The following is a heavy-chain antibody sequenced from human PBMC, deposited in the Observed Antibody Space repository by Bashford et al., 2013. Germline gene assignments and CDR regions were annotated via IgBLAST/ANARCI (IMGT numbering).Heavy chain of an antibody. CDR2: IYSGGST. V-gene: IGHV3-66*01. Sequence: VRQAPGKGLEWVSVIYSGGSTYYADSVKGRFTISRDNSKNTLYLQMNSLRAEDTAVYYCARDPDYYDSSGYELTNWFRPWGQGTLVTVSS. CDR3: ARDPDYYDSSGYELTNWFRP. D-gene: IGHD3-22*01. J-gene: IGHJ5*02.